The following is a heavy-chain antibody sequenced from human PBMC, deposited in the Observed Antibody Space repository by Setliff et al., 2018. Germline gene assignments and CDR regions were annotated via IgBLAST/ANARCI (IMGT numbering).Heavy chain of an antibody. V-gene: IGHV1-69*10. CDR2: IIPLSDIT. Sequence: ASVKVSCKVSGVAFTSHGVSWVRQAPGQGLEWMGGIIPLSDITSYAQTLQGRVTITADKSTNTVNMELSSLRSEDTAVYYCARDRKEIVVKPPAASLDYWGQGTQVTVSS. D-gene: IGHD2-2*01. CDR1: GVAFTSHG. J-gene: IGHJ4*02. CDR3: ARDRKEIVVKPPAASLDY.